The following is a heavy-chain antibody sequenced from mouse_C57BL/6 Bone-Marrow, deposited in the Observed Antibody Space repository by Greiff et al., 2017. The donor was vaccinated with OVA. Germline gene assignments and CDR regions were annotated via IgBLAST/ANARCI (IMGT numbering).Heavy chain of an antibody. J-gene: IGHJ3*01. CDR3: TRDDYYDYEGFAY. CDR1: GFTFSDAW. Sequence: EVKVEESGGGLVQPGGSMKLSCAASGFTFSDAWMDWVRQSPEKGLEWVAEIRNKANNHATYYAESVKGRFTISRDDSKSSVYLQMNSLRAEDTGIYYCTRDDYYDYEGFAYWGQGTLVTVSA. D-gene: IGHD2-4*01. CDR2: IRNKANNHAT. V-gene: IGHV6-6*01.